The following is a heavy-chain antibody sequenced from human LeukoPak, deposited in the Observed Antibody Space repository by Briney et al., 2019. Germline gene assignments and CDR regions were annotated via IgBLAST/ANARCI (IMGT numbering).Heavy chain of an antibody. CDR1: GYTFTGYY. D-gene: IGHD5-12*01. Sequence: GASVKVSCKASGYTFTGYYMHWVRQAPGQGLEWMGWINPNSGGTNYAQKFQGRVTMTRDTSISTAYMELSRLRSDDTAAYYCARGGGWLRFYYYYYMDVWGKGTTVTISS. V-gene: IGHV1-2*02. CDR3: ARGGGWLRFYYYYYMDV. CDR2: INPNSGGT. J-gene: IGHJ6*03.